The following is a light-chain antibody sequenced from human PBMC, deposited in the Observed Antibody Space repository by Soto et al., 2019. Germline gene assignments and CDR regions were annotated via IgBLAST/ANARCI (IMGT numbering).Light chain of an antibody. CDR1: QSVSSSY. CDR2: GAS. V-gene: IGKV3-20*01. Sequence: EIVLTQSPGTLSLSPGERATLSCRASQSVSSSYLAWYQQKPGQAPRLLIYGASSRATGIPDRFSGSGSGTDFTLTRSRLEPEDFAVYYCQQYCSSPWTFGQGTKVEIK. J-gene: IGKJ1*01. CDR3: QQYCSSPWT.